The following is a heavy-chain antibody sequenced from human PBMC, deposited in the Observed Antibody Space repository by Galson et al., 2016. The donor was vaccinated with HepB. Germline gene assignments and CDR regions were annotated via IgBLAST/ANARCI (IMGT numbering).Heavy chain of an antibody. CDR3: AMEMEVEPANDASDV. V-gene: IGHV4-4*02. Sequence: SETLSLTCSVSGGSVNTYNWWIWVRQPPGRGLEWVGEIYQNGLTHYNPSLMSRVSISLDKSKNHISLTLTSVTAADTAVYFCAMEMEVEPANDASDVWGQGSMVAV. CDR2: IYQNGLT. J-gene: IGHJ3*01. D-gene: IGHD5-24*01. CDR1: GGSVNTYNW.